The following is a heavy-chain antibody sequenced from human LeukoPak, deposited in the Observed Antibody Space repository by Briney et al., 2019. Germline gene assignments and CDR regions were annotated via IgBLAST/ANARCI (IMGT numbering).Heavy chain of an antibody. CDR3: ARLGLGESLIDY. Sequence: GESLQISCKSSGFLFTNYWIGWVRQLPGKGLEWMGIIYPGDSDTRYSPSFQGQVTISADKSISTAYLQWSSLKASDTAMYYCARLGLGESLIDYWGQGTLVTVSS. CDR2: IYPGDSDT. CDR1: GFLFTNYW. J-gene: IGHJ4*02. V-gene: IGHV5-51*01. D-gene: IGHD3-16*01.